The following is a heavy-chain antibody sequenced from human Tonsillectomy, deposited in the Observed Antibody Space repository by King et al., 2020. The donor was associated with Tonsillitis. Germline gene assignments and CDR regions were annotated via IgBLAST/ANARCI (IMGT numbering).Heavy chain of an antibody. D-gene: IGHD5-12*01. Sequence: VQLVESGGGLVQPGGSLRLSCAAPGFTFSSYAMTWVRQAPGKGLEWVSAISGSGGSTYYADSVMGRFTISRDNSKNTLYLQMNSLRAEDTAVYTCAKSGGYDLYHYYGMDVWGQGTTVTVSS. CDR3: AKSGGYDLYHYYGMDV. CDR2: ISGSGGST. V-gene: IGHV3-23*04. J-gene: IGHJ6*02. CDR1: GFTFSSYA.